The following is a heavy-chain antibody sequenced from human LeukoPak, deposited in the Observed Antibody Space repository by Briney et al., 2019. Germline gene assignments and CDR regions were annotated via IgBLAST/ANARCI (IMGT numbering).Heavy chain of an antibody. CDR1: GFTFSSYA. J-gene: IGHJ4*02. D-gene: IGHD3-22*01. V-gene: IGHV3-30-3*02. Sequence: GGSLRLSCAASGFTFSSYAMHWVRQAPGKGLEWVAVISYDGSNKYYADSVKGRFTISRDNSKNTLYLQMNSLRAEDTAVYYCAKRHYDSSGYEVFVYWGQGTLVTVSS. CDR3: AKRHYDSSGYEVFVY. CDR2: ISYDGSNK.